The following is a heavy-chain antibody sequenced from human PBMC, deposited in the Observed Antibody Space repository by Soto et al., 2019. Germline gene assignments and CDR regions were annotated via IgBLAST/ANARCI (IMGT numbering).Heavy chain of an antibody. CDR2: IYNSGST. Sequence: ETLSLTCNVSGASISSYYWSWIRQPPEKGLEWIAYIYNSGSTNYDPSLKSRVTISVDTSKNQFSLKLSSVTAADTAVYYCARDIGGYYDSSSYANWGQGTLVTVSS. CDR1: GASISSYY. D-gene: IGHD3-22*01. J-gene: IGHJ4*02. CDR3: ARDIGGYYDSSSYAN. V-gene: IGHV4-59*01.